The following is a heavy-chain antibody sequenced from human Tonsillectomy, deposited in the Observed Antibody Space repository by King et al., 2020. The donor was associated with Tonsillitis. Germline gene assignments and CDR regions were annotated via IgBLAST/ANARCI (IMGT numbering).Heavy chain of an antibody. Sequence: VQLVESGGGLVQPGGSLRLSCAASGFTFRNYWMHWIRQDPGKGLVWVSHINSDGRSSSYADSVKGRFTISRDNAKNTLYLQMNSLRVEDTALYYCARDTPGDGVDYWGQRTLVTVSS. CDR3: ARDTPGDGVDY. V-gene: IGHV3-74*01. D-gene: IGHD4-17*01. J-gene: IGHJ4*02. CDR2: INSDGRSS. CDR1: GFTFRNYW.